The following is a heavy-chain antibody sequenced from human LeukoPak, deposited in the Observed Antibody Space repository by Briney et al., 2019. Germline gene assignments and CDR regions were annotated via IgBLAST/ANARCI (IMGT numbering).Heavy chain of an antibody. V-gene: IGHV1-8*01. CDR1: GYTFTSYA. D-gene: IGHD5-24*01. Sequence: ASVKVSCKASGYTFTSYAINWVRQTTGQGLEWMGWMNPNSGNTGYAQRFQGRVTMTRATSISTAYMELISLTSEDTAVYYCARARDGYDWGQGTLVTVSS. J-gene: IGHJ4*02. CDR3: ARARDGYD. CDR2: MNPNSGNT.